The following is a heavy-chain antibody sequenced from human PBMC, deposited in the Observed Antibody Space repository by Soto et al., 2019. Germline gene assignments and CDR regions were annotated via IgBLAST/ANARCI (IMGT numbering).Heavy chain of an antibody. CDR2: INLNSGGT. CDR1: GHYFSGYY. CDR3: ASAPPYYGICGYLEV. J-gene: IGHJ4*02. V-gene: IGHV1-2*02. Sequence: QVQLVQSGAEVKKTGASVKVSCEAPGHYFSGYYMYWVRQAPGHGLEWMGWINLNSGGTNYAQKFQGRVTMTRDTSITTGYMDLRALTSDDTAVYYCASAPPYYGICGYLEVWGLGTLFTVSS. D-gene: IGHD3-22*01.